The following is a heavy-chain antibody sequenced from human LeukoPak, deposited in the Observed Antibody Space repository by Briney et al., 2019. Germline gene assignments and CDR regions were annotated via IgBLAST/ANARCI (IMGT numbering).Heavy chain of an antibody. D-gene: IGHD6-6*01. J-gene: IGHJ5*02. CDR3: ARAPAARGWFDP. CDR1: GDSISSGSFY. V-gene: IGHV4-61*02. CDR2: IFTGGST. Sequence: SETLSLTCTASGDSISSGSFYWSWIRQPAGKGLEWIGRIFTGGSTNYNPSLQSRVAISIDTSKNQFSLKLSSVTAADTAVYYCARAPAARGWFDPWGQGTLVTVSS.